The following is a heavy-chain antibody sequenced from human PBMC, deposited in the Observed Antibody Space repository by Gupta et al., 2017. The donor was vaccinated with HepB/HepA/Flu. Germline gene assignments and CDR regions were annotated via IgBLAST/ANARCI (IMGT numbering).Heavy chain of an antibody. CDR3: ARDTRLRYYGMDV. CDR2: IDSGCST. D-gene: IGHD5-12*01. V-gene: IGHV3-53*04. J-gene: IGHJ6*02. CDR1: GFTVSSNY. Sequence: EVQLVESGGGLVQPGGSLRLSCAASGFTVSSNYMSWVRQAPGKGLEWVSGIDSGCSTYYADSVKGRFTISRHNSKNTLYLQMNSLRAEDTAVYYCARDTRLRYYGMDVWGQGTTVTVSS.